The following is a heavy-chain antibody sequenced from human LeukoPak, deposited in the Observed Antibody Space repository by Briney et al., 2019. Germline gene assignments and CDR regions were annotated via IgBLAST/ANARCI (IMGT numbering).Heavy chain of an antibody. CDR2: INHSGST. J-gene: IGHJ4*01. CDR3: ARVGYSNCGPQFWY. CDR1: GGSFSGYY. V-gene: IGHV4-34*01. D-gene: IGHD4-11*01. Sequence: PSETLSLTCAVYGGSFSGYYWSWIRQPPGKGLEWIGEINHSGSTNYNPSLKSRVTISVDTSKKQFSLKLSSVTAADTAVYYCARVGYSNCGPQFWYWGQGTLVTVST.